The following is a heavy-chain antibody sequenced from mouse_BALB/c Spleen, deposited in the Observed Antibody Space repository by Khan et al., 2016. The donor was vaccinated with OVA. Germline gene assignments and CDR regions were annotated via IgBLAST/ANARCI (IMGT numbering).Heavy chain of an antibody. CDR1: GYTFTNYW. J-gene: IGHJ3*01. Sequence: QVQLQQSEAELVKPGASVKLSCKTSGYTFTNYWIQWIKQRPGQGLEWIGEIFPGTGATYYNENFKGKATLTIDTSSTTAYMQLSSLTSEDSAVYFCARGYFGNYEHAYWGQGTLVTVSA. V-gene: IGHV1S132*01. CDR2: IFPGTGAT. CDR3: ARGYFGNYEHAY. D-gene: IGHD2-1*01.